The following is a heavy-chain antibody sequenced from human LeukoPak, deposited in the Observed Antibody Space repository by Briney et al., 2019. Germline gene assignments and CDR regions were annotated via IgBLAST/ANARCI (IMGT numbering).Heavy chain of an antibody. V-gene: IGHV3-30*04. CDR2: ISYDGSNK. J-gene: IGHJ5*02. CDR1: GFTFSSYA. CDR3: AREASVRVRGLIITFWGKAEDWFDP. D-gene: IGHD3-10*01. Sequence: PGRSLRLSCAASGFTFSSYAMHWVRQAPGKGLEWVAIISYDGSNKYYADSVKGRFTISRDNSKNTLYLQMNSLRAEDTAVYYCAREASVRVRGLIITFWGKAEDWFDPWGQGTLVTVSS.